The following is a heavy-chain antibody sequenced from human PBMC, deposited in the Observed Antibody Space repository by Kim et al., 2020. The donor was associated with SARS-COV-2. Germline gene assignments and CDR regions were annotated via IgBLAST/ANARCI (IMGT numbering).Heavy chain of an antibody. CDR3: ARDIDQYNWNVEPP. CDR2: INAGNGNT. D-gene: IGHD1-20*01. V-gene: IGHV1-3*01. CDR1: GYTFTSYA. Sequence: ASVKVSCKASGYTFTSYAMHWVRQAPGQRLEWMGWINAGNGNTKYSQKFQGRVTITRDTSASTAYMELSSLRSEDTAVYYCARDIDQYNWNVEPPWGQGTLVTVSS. J-gene: IGHJ5*02.